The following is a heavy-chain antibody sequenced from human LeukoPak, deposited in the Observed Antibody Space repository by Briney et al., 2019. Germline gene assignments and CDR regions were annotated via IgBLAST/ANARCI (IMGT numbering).Heavy chain of an antibody. Sequence: PSETLSLTCTVSGGSISSGSYYWSWIRQPAGKGLEWIGRIYTSGSTNYNPSLKSRVTISVDTSKNQFSLKLSSVTAADTAVYYCARHAYGGSPPVYWGQGTLVTVSS. CDR3: ARHAYGGSPPVY. J-gene: IGHJ4*02. CDR1: GGSISSGSYY. V-gene: IGHV4-61*02. CDR2: IYTSGST. D-gene: IGHD4-23*01.